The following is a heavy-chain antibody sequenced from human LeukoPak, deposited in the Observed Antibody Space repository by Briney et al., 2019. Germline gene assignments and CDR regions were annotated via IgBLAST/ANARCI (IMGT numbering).Heavy chain of an antibody. CDR1: GGSISSSSYY. D-gene: IGHD3-3*01. J-gene: IGHJ4*02. Sequence: PSETLSLTCTVSGGSISSSSYYWGWIRQPPGKGLEWIGSIYYSGSTYYNPSLKSRVTISVDTSKNQFSLKLSSVTAADTAVYYCARGLRYDFWPQGDYWGQGTLVTVSS. V-gene: IGHV4-39*07. CDR3: ARGLRYDFWPQGDY. CDR2: IYYSGST.